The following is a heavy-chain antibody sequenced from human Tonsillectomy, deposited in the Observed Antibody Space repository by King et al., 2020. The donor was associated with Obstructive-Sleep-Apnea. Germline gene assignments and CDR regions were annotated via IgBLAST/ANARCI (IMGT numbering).Heavy chain of an antibody. V-gene: IGHV3-30*18. CDR3: AKDLRGVAVAGTPNPQYYHYYGMDV. D-gene: IGHD6-19*01. Sequence: VQLVESGGGVVQPGRSLRRSCAASGFTFSSYGMHWVRQAPGKGLEWVAVISFDGSNKYYADSVKGRFTVSRDNSKNTLYLQMNSLRAEDTAVYYCAKDLRGVAVAGTPNPQYYHYYGMDVWGQGTTVTVSS. CDR2: ISFDGSNK. J-gene: IGHJ6*02. CDR1: GFTFSSYG.